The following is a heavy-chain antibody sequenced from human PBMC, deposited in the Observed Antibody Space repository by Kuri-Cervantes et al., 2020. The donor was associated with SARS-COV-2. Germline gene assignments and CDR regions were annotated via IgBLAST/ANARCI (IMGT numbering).Heavy chain of an antibody. J-gene: IGHJ4*02. CDR2: INPNSGGT. CDR1: GYTFTGYY. CDR3: ARDRVLDSGSYYDY. V-gene: IGHV1-2*06. Sequence: ASVKVSCKASGYTFTGYYMHWVRQAPGQGLEWMGRINPNSGGTNYAQKFQGRVTTTRDTSISTAYMELSSLRSEDTAVYYCARDRVLDSGSYYDYWGQGTLVTVSS. D-gene: IGHD1-26*01.